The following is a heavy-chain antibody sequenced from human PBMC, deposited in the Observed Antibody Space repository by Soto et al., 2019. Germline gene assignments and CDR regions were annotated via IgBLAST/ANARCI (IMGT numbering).Heavy chain of an antibody. CDR1: GFTFSSYA. CDR3: AKSPSYCSSTSCYIPPGCCYFDY. J-gene: IGHJ4*02. CDR2: ISGSGGST. V-gene: IGHV3-23*01. D-gene: IGHD2-2*02. Sequence: GGSLRLSCAASGFTFSSYAMSWVRQAPGKGLEWVSAISGSGGSTYYADSVKGRFTISRDNSKNTLYLQMNSLRAEDTAVYYCAKSPSYCSSTSCYIPPGCCYFDYWGQGTLVTVSS.